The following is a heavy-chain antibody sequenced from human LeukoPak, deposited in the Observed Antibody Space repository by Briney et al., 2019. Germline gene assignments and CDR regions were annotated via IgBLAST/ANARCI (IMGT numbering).Heavy chain of an antibody. CDR1: GFTFSGSA. V-gene: IGHV3-73*01. J-gene: IGHJ6*03. CDR3: TRPRPDSSSWYPRSDYYMDV. D-gene: IGHD6-13*01. Sequence: GGSLRLSCAASGFTFSGSAMHWVRQASGKGLEWVGRIRSKANSYATAYAASVKGRFTISRDDSKNTAYLQMNSLKTEDTAVYYCTRPRPDSSSWYPRSDYYMDVWGKGTTVTVSS. CDR2: IRSKANSYAT.